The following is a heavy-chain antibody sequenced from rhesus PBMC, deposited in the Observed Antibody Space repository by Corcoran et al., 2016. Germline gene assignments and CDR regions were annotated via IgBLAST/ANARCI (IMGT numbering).Heavy chain of an antibody. V-gene: IGHV4-106*01. Sequence: QVQLQESGPGLVKPSETLSLTCAVSGGSISDDYYWSWIRQPPGKGLEWIGYIYGSGGCTNYNPSLKNRVTSSIDTSKNQFSLKLSAVTAADTAVDYCASLEQYYFDYWGQGVLVTVSA. J-gene: IGHJ4*01. D-gene: IGHD3-22*01. CDR2: IYGSGGCT. CDR1: GGSISDDYY. CDR3: ASLEQYYFDY.